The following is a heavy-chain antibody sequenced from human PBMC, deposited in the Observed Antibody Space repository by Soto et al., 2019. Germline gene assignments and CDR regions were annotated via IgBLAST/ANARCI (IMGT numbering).Heavy chain of an antibody. CDR1: GYTFTTYW. Sequence: EVQLMQSGAELKKPGESLRISCTGSGYTFTTYWISWVRQMPGKGLEWMGRIDPSDSYANYNPSFQGHVIISADKSISTVYLKWSSLKASDSAMYYCARQTFGELANGLAVWGQGTTVTVSS. D-gene: IGHD3-10*01. J-gene: IGHJ6*02. CDR2: IDPSDSYA. V-gene: IGHV5-10-1*03. CDR3: ARQTFGELANGLAV.